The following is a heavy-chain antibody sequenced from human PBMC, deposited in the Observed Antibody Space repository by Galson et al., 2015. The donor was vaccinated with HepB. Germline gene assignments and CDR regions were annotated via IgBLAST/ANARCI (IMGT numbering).Heavy chain of an antibody. CDR2: ISSSSSYI. Sequence: SLRLSCAASGFTLSSYSMNWVRQAPGKGLEWVSSISSSSSYIYYADSVKGRFTISRDNAKNSLYLQMNSLRAEDTAVYYCARAHGAVGYCSSTSCYTSDYMDVWGKGTTVTVSS. D-gene: IGHD2-2*02. V-gene: IGHV3-21*01. J-gene: IGHJ6*03. CDR1: GFTLSSYS. CDR3: ARAHGAVGYCSSTSCYTSDYMDV.